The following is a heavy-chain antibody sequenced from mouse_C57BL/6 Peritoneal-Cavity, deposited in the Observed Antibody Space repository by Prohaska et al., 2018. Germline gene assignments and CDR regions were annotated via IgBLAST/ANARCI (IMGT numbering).Heavy chain of an antibody. J-gene: IGHJ1*03. D-gene: IGHD2-1*01. Sequence: EVQLLETGGGLVQPGGSRGLSCEGSGFTFSGFWMSWVRQTPGKTLEWIGDINSDGSARNYAPSRKDRCTICRDKDKSTRYLQMSNVRSVDTATYFCMRYGNYWYFDVWGTGTTVTVSS. CDR2: INSDGSAR. CDR3: MRYGNYWYFDV. CDR1: GFTFSGFW. V-gene: IGHV11-2*01.